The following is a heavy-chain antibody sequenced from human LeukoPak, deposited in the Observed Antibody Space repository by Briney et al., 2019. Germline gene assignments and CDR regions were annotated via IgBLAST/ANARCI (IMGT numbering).Heavy chain of an antibody. CDR2: IYHSGST. CDR1: GGSISSSSYY. V-gene: IGHV4-39*07. CDR3: AGPLTIFGVVNSYFDWYFDL. Sequence: SETLSLTCTVSGGSISSSSYYWGWIRQPPGKGLEWIGSIYHSGSTYYNPSLKSRVTISVDTSKNQFSLKLSSVTAADTAVYYCAGPLTIFGVVNSYFDWYFDLWGRGTLVTVSS. J-gene: IGHJ2*01. D-gene: IGHD3-3*01.